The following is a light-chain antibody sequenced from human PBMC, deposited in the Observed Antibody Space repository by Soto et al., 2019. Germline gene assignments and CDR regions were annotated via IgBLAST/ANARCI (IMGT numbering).Light chain of an antibody. Sequence: QSVLTQPPSASGSPGQSVTISCTGTSSDVGNYDYVSWYQQHPGKAPKLIIYEVSYRPSGVPNRFSGSKSGNTASLTVSGLQPEDEADYYCNSYGGRSNYVFGAGPKVTVL. CDR3: NSYGGRSNYV. CDR2: EVS. J-gene: IGLJ1*01. CDR1: SSDVGNYDY. V-gene: IGLV2-8*01.